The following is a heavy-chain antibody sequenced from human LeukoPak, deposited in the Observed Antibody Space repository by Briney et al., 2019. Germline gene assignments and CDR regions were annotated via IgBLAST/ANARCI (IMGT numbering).Heavy chain of an antibody. CDR3: ARHSSGWYGGYYYYYGMDV. J-gene: IGHJ6*02. CDR1: GGSISSYY. V-gene: IGHV4-59*08. D-gene: IGHD6-19*01. Sequence: SETLSLTCTVSGGSISSYYWSWLRQPPGKGLEWIGYIYYSGSTNYNPSLKSRVTISVDTSKNQFSLKLSSVTAADTAVYYCARHSSGWYGGYYYYYGMDVWGQGTTVTVSS. CDR2: IYYSGST.